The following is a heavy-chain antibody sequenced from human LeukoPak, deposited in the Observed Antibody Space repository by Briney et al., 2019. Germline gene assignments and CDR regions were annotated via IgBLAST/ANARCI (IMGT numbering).Heavy chain of an antibody. V-gene: IGHV4-34*01. CDR2: INHSGST. D-gene: IGHD3-3*01. Sequence: SETLSLTCAVYGGSFSGYYWSWIRQPPGKGLEWIGEINHSGSTNYNPSLESRVTISVDTSKNQFSLKLSSVTAADTAVYYCARFLPHYDFWSGYYGMLDYWGQGTLVTVSS. CDR1: GGSFSGYY. J-gene: IGHJ4*02. CDR3: ARFLPHYDFWSGYYGMLDY.